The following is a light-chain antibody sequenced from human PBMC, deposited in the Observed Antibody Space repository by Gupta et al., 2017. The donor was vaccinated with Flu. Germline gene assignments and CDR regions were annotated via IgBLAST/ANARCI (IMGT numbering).Light chain of an antibody. Sequence: QSALTQPSSASGSPGPSITISCRGSSSDVGRWNFVSWYQQHPGKAPKLIIYEVTNRPSGVSSRFSGSKSGNTASLTISGLQAEDDADYYCSSYRIGSTWVFGGGTKMTVL. CDR2: EVT. CDR3: SSYRIGSTWV. J-gene: IGLJ3*02. CDR1: SSDVGRWNF. V-gene: IGLV2-14*03.